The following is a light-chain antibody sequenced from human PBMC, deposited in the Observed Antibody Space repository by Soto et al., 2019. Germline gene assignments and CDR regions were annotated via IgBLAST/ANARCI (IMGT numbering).Light chain of an antibody. CDR2: DVN. CDR3: TSWTTSTTMI. CDR1: SSDIGAYNF. J-gene: IGLJ2*01. Sequence: QSALTQPASVSGSPGQSITISCTGTSSDIGAYNFVSWYQQHPGKAPKLMLYDVNIRPSGVSNRFSGSKSGNTASLTISWLQAEYEADDYCTSWTTSTTMIFGGGTKVTVL. V-gene: IGLV2-14*03.